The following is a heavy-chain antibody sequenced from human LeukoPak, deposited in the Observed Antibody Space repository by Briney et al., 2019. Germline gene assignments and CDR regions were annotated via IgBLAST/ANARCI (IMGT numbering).Heavy chain of an antibody. CDR2: IYYSGST. CDR3: ARGYGDYVVYAFDI. Sequence: PSETLSLTCTVSGGSISSYYWSWIRQPPGKGLECIGYIYYSGSTNYNPSLKSRVTISVDTSKNQFSLKLSSVTAADTAVYYCARGYGDYVVYAFDIWGQGTMVTVSS. CDR1: GGSISSYY. J-gene: IGHJ3*02. V-gene: IGHV4-59*01. D-gene: IGHD4-17*01.